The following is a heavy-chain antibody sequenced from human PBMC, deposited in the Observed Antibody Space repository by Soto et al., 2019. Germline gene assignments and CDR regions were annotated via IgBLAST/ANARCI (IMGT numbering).Heavy chain of an antibody. D-gene: IGHD2-2*01. CDR2: IYYSGRT. Sequence: QVQLQESGPGLVKPSETLSLTCTVSGGSISRYYWSWIRQPPGKGLEWIGYIYYSGRTNYNPSLKSCVTISVDTPKNQFSLKLSSVTAADTAVYYCARGYCSSTTCYIWDNWFDPWGQGTLVNVSS. V-gene: IGHV4-59*01. CDR1: GGSISRYY. CDR3: ARGYCSSTTCYIWDNWFDP. J-gene: IGHJ5*02.